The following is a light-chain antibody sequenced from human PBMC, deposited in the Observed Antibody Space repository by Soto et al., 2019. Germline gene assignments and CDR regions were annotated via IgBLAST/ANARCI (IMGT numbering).Light chain of an antibody. CDR3: QQYESSLT. CDR1: QSVSSN. V-gene: IGKV3-15*01. Sequence: EIVLTQSPATLSLSPGERATLSCRASQSVSSNLAWYQQKPGQAPRLLIYGASTRATGIPARFSGSGSGTEFTLTISRLEPEDFGVYYCQQYESSLTFGGGTKVDIK. J-gene: IGKJ4*01. CDR2: GAS.